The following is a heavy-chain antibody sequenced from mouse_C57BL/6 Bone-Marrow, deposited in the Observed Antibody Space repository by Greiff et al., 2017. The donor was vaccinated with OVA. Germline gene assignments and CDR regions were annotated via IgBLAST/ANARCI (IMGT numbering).Heavy chain of an antibody. CDR2: IYPRSGNT. CDR1: GYTFTSYG. CDR3: ARGRAQATY. Sequence: QVQLQQSGAELARPGASVKLSCKASGYTFTSYGISWVKQRTGQGLEWIGEIYPRSGNTYYNEKFKGKATLTADKSSSTAYMELRSLTSEDSAVYFCARGRAQATYWGQGTLVTVSA. D-gene: IGHD3-2*02. J-gene: IGHJ3*01. V-gene: IGHV1-81*01.